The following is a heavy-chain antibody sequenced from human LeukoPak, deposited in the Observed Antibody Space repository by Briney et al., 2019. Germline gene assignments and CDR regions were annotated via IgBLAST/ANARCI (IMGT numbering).Heavy chain of an antibody. J-gene: IGHJ4*02. CDR2: ISGSGGST. CDR3: AKHPTYYYDSSGHYHDY. Sequence: GGSLRLSCAASGFTFSSYAMSWVRQAPGKGLEWVSAISGSGGSTYYADSVKGRFTISRDNSKNTLYLQMNSLRAEDTAVYYCAKHPTYYYDSSGHYHDYWGQGTLVTASS. CDR1: GFTFSSYA. V-gene: IGHV3-23*01. D-gene: IGHD3-22*01.